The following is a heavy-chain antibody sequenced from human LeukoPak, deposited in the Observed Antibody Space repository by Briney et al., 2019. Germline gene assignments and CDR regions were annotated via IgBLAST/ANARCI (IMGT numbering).Heavy chain of an antibody. Sequence: SETLSLTCTVSGGSISSYYWSWIRQPPGKGLEWIGYIYYSGSTNYNPSLKSRVIISVDTSKNQFSLKLSSVTAADTAVYYCARVSGAKTYYFDYWGQGTLVTVSS. CDR3: ARVSGAKTYYFDY. CDR1: GGSISSYY. D-gene: IGHD1-14*01. J-gene: IGHJ4*02. V-gene: IGHV4-59*01. CDR2: IYYSGST.